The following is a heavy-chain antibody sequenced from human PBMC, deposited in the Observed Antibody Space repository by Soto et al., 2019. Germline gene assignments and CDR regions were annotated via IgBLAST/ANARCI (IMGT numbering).Heavy chain of an antibody. J-gene: IGHJ4*02. V-gene: IGHV4-59*01. CDR2: ISYSGST. CDR1: GGSISSDY. Sequence: SETLSLTCTVSGGSISSDYWSWIRQPPGKGLEWIGYISYSGSTNYNPSLKSLVTISVDTSKNEFSLKLSSVTAADTAVYYCARVLTGSSLFDYWGQGTLVTVSS. D-gene: IGHD1-26*01. CDR3: ARVLTGSSLFDY.